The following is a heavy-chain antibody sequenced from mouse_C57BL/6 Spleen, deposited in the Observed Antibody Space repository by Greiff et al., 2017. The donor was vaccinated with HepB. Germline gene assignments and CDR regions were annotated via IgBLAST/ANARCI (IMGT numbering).Heavy chain of an antibody. CDR2: ISSGSSTI. CDR1: GFTFSDYG. D-gene: IGHD1-1*01. J-gene: IGHJ4*01. V-gene: IGHV5-17*01. Sequence: EVKLMESGGGLVKPGGSLKLSCAASGFTFSDYGMHWVRQAPEKGLEWVAYISSGSSTIYYADTVKGRFTISRDNAKNTLFLQMTSLRSEDTAMYYCARGNYYGSRGAMDYWGQGTSVTVSS. CDR3: ARGNYYGSRGAMDY.